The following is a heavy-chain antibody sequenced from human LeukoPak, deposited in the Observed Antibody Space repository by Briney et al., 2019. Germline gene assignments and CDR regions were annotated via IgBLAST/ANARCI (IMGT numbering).Heavy chain of an antibody. CDR3: ARQDYDILTGYWGYAFDI. V-gene: IGHV3-7*01. CDR1: GFTFSSYW. D-gene: IGHD3-9*01. CDR2: IKQDGSEK. J-gene: IGHJ3*02. Sequence: GGSLRLSCAASGFTFSSYWMSWVRQAPGKGLEWVANIKQDGSEKYYVDSVKGRFTISRDNAKNSLYLQMNSLRAEDTAVYYRARQDYDILTGYWGYAFDIWGQGTMVTVSS.